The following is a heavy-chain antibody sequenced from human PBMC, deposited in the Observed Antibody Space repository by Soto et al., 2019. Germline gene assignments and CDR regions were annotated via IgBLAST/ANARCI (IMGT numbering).Heavy chain of an antibody. CDR1: GFTSSSYA. V-gene: IGHV3-23*01. J-gene: IGHJ4*02. CDR3: AKVEYYDYVWGSYDPELDY. CDR2: ISGSGGST. D-gene: IGHD3-16*01. Sequence: PGGSLRLSCAASGFTSSSYAMSWVRQAPGKGLEWVSAISGSGGSTYYADSVKGRFTISRDNSKNTLYLQMNSLRAEDTAVYYCAKVEYYDYVWGSYDPELDYWGQGTLVTVSS.